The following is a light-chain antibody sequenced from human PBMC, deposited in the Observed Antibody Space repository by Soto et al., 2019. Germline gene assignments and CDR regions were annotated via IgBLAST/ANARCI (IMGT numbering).Light chain of an antibody. CDR2: GNT. Sequence: QSVLTQPPSVPGSPGQRVTISCSGSSSDIGAGFDVHWYQHLPGTAPKLLVYGNTNRPSGVPGRFSGSKSGTSASLVISGLQAEDEADYYCQSYENRPTGFYVFGTGTKVTVL. CDR3: QSYENRPTGFYV. V-gene: IGLV1-40*01. CDR1: SSDIGAGFD. J-gene: IGLJ1*01.